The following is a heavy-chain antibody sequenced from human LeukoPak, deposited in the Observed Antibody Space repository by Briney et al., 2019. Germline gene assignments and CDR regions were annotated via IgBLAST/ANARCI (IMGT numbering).Heavy chain of an antibody. V-gene: IGHV3-23*01. J-gene: IGHJ5*02. CDR2: ISGSGGST. D-gene: IGHD3-10*01. Sequence: GGSLRLSCAASGFTFSSYAMSWVRQAPGKGLEWVSAISGSGGSTYYADCVKGRFTISRDNSKNTLYLQMNSLRAEDTAVYYCAKTYGSGSYYDNWFDPWGQGTLVTVSS. CDR1: GFTFSSYA. CDR3: AKTYGSGSYYDNWFDP.